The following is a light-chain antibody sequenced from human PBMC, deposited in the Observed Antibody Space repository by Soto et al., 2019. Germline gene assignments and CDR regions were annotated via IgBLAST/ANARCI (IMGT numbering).Light chain of an antibody. CDR2: GAS. CDR3: QQYDNTPWT. V-gene: IGKV3-20*01. CDR1: QRLSSSS. Sequence: IVLTQSPGTLSLSPGERADLSCRASQRLSSSSLAWYQQKPGHGPRLLIYGASRRATGIPDRFSATESGTDFTLTINRLEPEDFAGYICQQYDNTPWTFGQGTRVEIK. J-gene: IGKJ1*01.